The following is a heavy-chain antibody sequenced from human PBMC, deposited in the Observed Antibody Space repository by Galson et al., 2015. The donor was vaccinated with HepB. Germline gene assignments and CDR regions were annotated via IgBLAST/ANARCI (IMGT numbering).Heavy chain of an antibody. CDR3: ARGYSSSWYPGLGY. J-gene: IGHJ4*02. V-gene: IGHV3-53*01. Sequence: SLRLSCAASGFTVSRNYMSWVRQAPGKGLEWVPDIYSGGSTYYADSVKGRFTVSRDNSKNTLFLQMNSLRAEDTAVYYCARGYSSSWYPGLGYWGQGTLVTVSS. CDR1: GFTVSRNY. CDR2: IYSGGST. D-gene: IGHD6-13*01.